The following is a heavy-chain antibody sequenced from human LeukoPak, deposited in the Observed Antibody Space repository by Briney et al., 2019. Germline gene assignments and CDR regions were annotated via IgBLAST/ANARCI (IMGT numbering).Heavy chain of an antibody. Sequence: SETLSLTCAVYGGSFSGYYWSWIRQPPGKGLEWIGEINHSGSTNYNPSLKSRVTISVDTSKNQFSLKLSSVTAADTAVYYCVGGSLYSIFDYWGQGTLVTVSS. V-gene: IGHV4-34*01. CDR2: INHSGST. CDR3: VGGSLYSIFDY. J-gene: IGHJ4*02. D-gene: IGHD1-26*01. CDR1: GGSFSGYY.